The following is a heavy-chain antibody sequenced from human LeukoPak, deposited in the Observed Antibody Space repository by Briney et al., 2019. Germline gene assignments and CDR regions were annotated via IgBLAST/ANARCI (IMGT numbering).Heavy chain of an antibody. CDR1: GFSLSTSGVG. CDR2: IYWNDDK. Sequence: SGPTLVKPTQTLTLTCTFSGFSLSTSGVGVGWIRQPPGKALEWLALIYWNDDKRYTPSLKSRLTIPKDTSKNQVVLTMTNIDPVDTATYYCAHLTTVTIFDYWGQGTLVTLFS. CDR3: AHLTTVTIFDY. V-gene: IGHV2-5*01. J-gene: IGHJ4*02. D-gene: IGHD4-17*01.